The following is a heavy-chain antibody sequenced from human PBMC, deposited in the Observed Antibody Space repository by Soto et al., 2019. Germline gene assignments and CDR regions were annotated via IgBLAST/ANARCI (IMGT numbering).Heavy chain of an antibody. Sequence: ASVKVSCKASGYTFTSYGISWVRQAPGQGLEWMGWISAYNGNTNYAQKLQGGVTMTTDTSTSTAYMELRSLRSDDTAVYYWARFQRVRGVSGDFHIWGQGTMVTVSS. V-gene: IGHV1-18*01. J-gene: IGHJ3*02. CDR3: ARFQRVRGVSGDFHI. CDR2: ISAYNGNT. D-gene: IGHD3-10*01. CDR1: GYTFTSYG.